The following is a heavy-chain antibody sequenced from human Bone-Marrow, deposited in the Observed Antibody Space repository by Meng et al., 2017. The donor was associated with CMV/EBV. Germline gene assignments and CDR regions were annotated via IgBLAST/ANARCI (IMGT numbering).Heavy chain of an antibody. CDR2: INPNSGGT. Sequence: SGYTLTGYYMHWVRQAPGQGLEWMGWINPNSGGTNYAQKFQGRVTMTRDTSISTAYMELSRLRSDDTAVYYCARDKSIAARRSNWFDPWGQGTLVTVSS. CDR1: GYTLTGYY. V-gene: IGHV1-2*02. J-gene: IGHJ5*02. CDR3: ARDKSIAARRSNWFDP. D-gene: IGHD6-6*01.